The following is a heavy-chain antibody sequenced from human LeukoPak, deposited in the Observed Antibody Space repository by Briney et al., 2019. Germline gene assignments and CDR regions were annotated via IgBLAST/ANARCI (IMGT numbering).Heavy chain of an antibody. D-gene: IGHD6-6*01. CDR3: AKDLDINSSPD. Sequence: GGSLRLSCAASGFTFSSYAMHWVRQAPGKGLEWVAVISYDGSNKYYADSVKGRFTISRDNSKNTLYLQMNSLRDEDTAVYYCAKDLDINSSPDWGPGALVTVSS. CDR2: ISYDGSNK. CDR1: GFTFSSYA. J-gene: IGHJ4*02. V-gene: IGHV3-30-3*01.